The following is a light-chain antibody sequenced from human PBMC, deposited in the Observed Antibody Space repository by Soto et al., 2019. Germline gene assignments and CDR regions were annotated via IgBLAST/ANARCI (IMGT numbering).Light chain of an antibody. CDR2: AAS. V-gene: IGKV1-12*01. CDR3: QQANNFPPFT. Sequence: DIHMTQSPSSVSASVGDRVTITCRASQGVSSWLAWYQQKPGKAPKLLIYAASSLQSGVPSRFTGSGSGTYFTLTINSLQPEDVATYYCQQANNFPPFTFGPGTKVAIK. J-gene: IGKJ3*01. CDR1: QGVSSW.